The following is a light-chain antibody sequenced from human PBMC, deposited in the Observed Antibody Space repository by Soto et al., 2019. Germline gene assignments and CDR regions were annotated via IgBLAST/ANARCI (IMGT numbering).Light chain of an antibody. Sequence: DIVMTQSPDSLAVSLGERATIKCKSSQSILYSSNNKHSLAWFQQQPGQPPKLLIYWASTRESGVPYRCSDSGSGTDVTLTFSSLQAEDVAVYYCQQYYSSVVTFGQGTRLEIK. CDR2: WAS. CDR3: QQYYSSVVT. J-gene: IGKJ5*01. V-gene: IGKV4-1*01. CDR1: QSILYSSNNKHS.